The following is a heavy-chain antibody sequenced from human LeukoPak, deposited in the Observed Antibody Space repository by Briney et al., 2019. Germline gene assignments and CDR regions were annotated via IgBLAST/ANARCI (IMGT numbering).Heavy chain of an antibody. CDR2: IKSKTDGGTT. CDR1: GFTFSNAW. J-gene: IGHJ4*02. D-gene: IGHD3-22*01. CDR3: TTDPYDSSGYYYVVFDY. Sequence: GGSLRLSCAASGFTFSNAWMNWVRQAPGKGLEWVGRIKSKTDGGTTDYAAPVKGRFTISRDDSKNTLYLQMNSLKTEDTAVYYCTTDPYDSSGYYYVVFDYWGQGTLVTVSS. V-gene: IGHV3-15*07.